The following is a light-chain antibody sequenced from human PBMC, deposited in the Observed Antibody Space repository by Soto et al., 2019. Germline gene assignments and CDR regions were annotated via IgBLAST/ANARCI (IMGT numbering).Light chain of an antibody. CDR1: QIISSY. V-gene: IGKV1-39*01. J-gene: IGKJ4*01. CDR3: QQTYSTPQT. CDR2: AAS. Sequence: DIQMTQSPSSLSASVGDRVTITCRASQIISSYLNWYQQKPGKAPKLLIYAASSLQSGVPSRFSGSGSGTDFTLTISSLQPEDFATYYCQQTYSTPQTFGGGTKVEIK.